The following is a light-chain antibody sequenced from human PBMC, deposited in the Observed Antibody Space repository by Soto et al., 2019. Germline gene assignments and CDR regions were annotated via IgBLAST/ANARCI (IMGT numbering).Light chain of an antibody. CDR3: QQSFSAPWT. Sequence: DIPMTQSPSSLSASVGDRVTITCRASQSISSYLNWYQQKPGKVPKLLIYAASSLQGGVPSRFSGSGSGTDFTLTISSLQPEDFATYYCQQSFSAPWTLGQGTKVEIK. CDR2: AAS. V-gene: IGKV1-39*01. CDR1: QSISSY. J-gene: IGKJ1*01.